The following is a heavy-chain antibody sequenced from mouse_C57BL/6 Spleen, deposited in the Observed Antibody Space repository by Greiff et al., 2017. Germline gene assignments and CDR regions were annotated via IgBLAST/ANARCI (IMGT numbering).Heavy chain of an antibody. CDR3: STVVATPFDY. V-gene: IGHV5-17*01. CDR1: GFTFSDYG. CDR2: ISSGSSTI. Sequence: EVQRVESGGGLVKPGGSLKLSCAASGFTFSDYGMHWVRQAPEKGLEWVAYISSGSSTIYYADTVKGRFTISRGNAKNTLFLQLTSLRSEDTAMYYCSTVVATPFDYWGQGTTLTVSS. D-gene: IGHD1-1*01. J-gene: IGHJ2*01.